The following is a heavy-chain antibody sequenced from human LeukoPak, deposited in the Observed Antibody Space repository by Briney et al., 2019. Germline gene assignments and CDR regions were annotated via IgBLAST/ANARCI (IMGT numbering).Heavy chain of an antibody. CDR1: GGTFSSYA. Sequence: SVKVSCKASGGTFSSYAISWVRQAPGQGLEGMGGIIPIFGTANYAQKFQGRVTITADKSTSTAYMELSSLRSEDTAVYYCAIQGDDYSCYFDYWGPGTLVTVSS. CDR2: IIPIFGTA. D-gene: IGHD4-11*01. J-gene: IGHJ4*02. V-gene: IGHV1-69*06. CDR3: AIQGDDYSCYFDY.